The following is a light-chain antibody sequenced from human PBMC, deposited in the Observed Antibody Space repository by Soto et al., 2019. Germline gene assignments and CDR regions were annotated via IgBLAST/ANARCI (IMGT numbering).Light chain of an antibody. V-gene: IGKV1-39*01. CDR2: AAS. J-gene: IGKJ3*01. CDR3: QQSYSTPLVT. Sequence: DIQMTQSPSSMSASVGDRVTITCRASQSISSYLNWYQQKPGKAPKLLIYAASSLQSGVPSRFSGSGSGTDFTLTISNLQPEDFAPYYCQQSYSTPLVTFGPGNKVDIK. CDR1: QSISSY.